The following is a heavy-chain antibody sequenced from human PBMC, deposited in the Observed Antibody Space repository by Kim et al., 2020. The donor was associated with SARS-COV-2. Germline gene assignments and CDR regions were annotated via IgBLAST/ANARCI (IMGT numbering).Heavy chain of an antibody. CDR1: GFTFSIYA. V-gene: IGHV3-23*01. D-gene: IGHD1-1*01. CDR3: AKDREGATPYYYFDY. Sequence: GGSLRLSCAASGFTFSIYAVNWVRQAPGKGPEWVSAISANGGDTYYADSVKGRFTISRDNSKNTLYLQMNSLRADDTAVYYCAKDREGATPYYYFDYWSHGSLVTVSS. CDR2: ISANGGDT. J-gene: IGHJ4*01.